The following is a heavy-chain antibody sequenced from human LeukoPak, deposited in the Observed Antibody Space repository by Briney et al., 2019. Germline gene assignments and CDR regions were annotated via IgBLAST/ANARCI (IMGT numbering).Heavy chain of an antibody. CDR2: INHSGST. J-gene: IGHJ6*03. V-gene: IGHV4-34*01. CDR3: ARGQRLRYYYYMDV. D-gene: IGHD5-18*01. Sequence: SETLSLTCAVYGGSFSGYYWSWIRQPLGKGLEWIGEINHSGSTNYNPSLKSRVTISVDTSKNQFSLKLSSVTAADTAVYYCARGQRLRYYYYMDVWGKGTTVTVSS. CDR1: GGSFSGYY.